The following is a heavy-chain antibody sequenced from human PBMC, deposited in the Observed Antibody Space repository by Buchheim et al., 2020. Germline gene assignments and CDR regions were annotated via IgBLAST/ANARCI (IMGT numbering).Heavy chain of an antibody. CDR2: ISHSGST. J-gene: IGHJ5*02. D-gene: IGHD4-17*01. CDR3: ARDASTRVTTQTTRFDP. Sequence: QVQLQQWGAGLLKPSETLSLTCAVYGGSFGGYYWSWIRQPPGRGLEWIGEISHSGSTNYNPSLKSRVTISVDTSKNQLSLKLSSVTAADTAVYYCARDASTRVTTQTTRFDPWGQGTL. CDR1: GGSFGGYY. V-gene: IGHV4-34*01.